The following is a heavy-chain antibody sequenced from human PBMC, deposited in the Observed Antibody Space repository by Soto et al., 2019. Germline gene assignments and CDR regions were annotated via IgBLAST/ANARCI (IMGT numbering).Heavy chain of an antibody. D-gene: IGHD1-20*01. V-gene: IGHV3-13*01. Sequence: QSGGSLRLSCAASGFTFSSYDMHWVRQATGKGLEWVSAIGTAGDTYYPGSVKGRFTISRENAKNSLYLQMNSLRAGDTAVYYCARALLTGTIFGGYYYYMDVWGKGTTVTVSS. J-gene: IGHJ6*03. CDR1: GFTFSSYD. CDR2: IGTAGDT. CDR3: ARALLTGTIFGGYYYYMDV.